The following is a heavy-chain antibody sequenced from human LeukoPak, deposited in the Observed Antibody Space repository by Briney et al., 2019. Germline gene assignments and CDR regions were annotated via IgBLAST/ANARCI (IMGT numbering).Heavy chain of an antibody. CDR3: AKDTCIARREFDY. CDR2: ISWDGGST. J-gene: IGHJ4*02. CDR1: GFTFDDYT. D-gene: IGHD6-13*01. Sequence: PGGSLRLSCAASGFTFDDYTMHWVRQAPGKGLEWVSLISWDGGSTYYADSVKGRFTISRDNSKNSLYRQMNSLRTEDTALYYCAKDTCIARREFDYWGQGTLVTVSS. V-gene: IGHV3-43*01.